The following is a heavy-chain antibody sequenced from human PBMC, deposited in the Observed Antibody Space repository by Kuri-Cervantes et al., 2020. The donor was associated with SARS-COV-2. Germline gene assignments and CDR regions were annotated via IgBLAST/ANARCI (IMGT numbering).Heavy chain of an antibody. CDR3: ARRIGSSSPYYYFDY. CDR1: GGSFSGYY. CDR2: INHSGST. J-gene: IGHJ4*02. V-gene: IGHV4-34*01. Sequence: ESLKISCAVYGGSFSGYYWSWIRQPPGKGLEWIGEINHSGSTNYNPSLKSRVTISVDTSENQFSLRLTSVTAADTAVYYCARRIGSSSPYYYFDYWGQGAVVTVSS. D-gene: IGHD6-13*01.